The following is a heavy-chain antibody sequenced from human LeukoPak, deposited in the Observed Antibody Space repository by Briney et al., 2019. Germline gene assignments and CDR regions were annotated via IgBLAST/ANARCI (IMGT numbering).Heavy chain of an antibody. CDR2: ISGSGGST. Sequence: PGGSLRLSCAASGFTFSSYAMSWVRQAPGKGLEWVSAISGSGGSTYYADSVKGRFTISRDNSKNTLYLQMNSLRAEDTAVYYCAKDQWLQEEVPDYYFDYWGQGTLVTVSS. D-gene: IGHD5-24*01. J-gene: IGHJ4*02. CDR3: AKDQWLQEEVPDYYFDY. V-gene: IGHV3-23*01. CDR1: GFTFSSYA.